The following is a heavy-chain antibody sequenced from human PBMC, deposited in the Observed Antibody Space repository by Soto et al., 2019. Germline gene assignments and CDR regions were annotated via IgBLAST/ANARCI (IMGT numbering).Heavy chain of an antibody. D-gene: IGHD6-19*01. J-gene: IGHJ1*01. V-gene: IGHV3-53*01. CDR2: IHTDAVS. Sequence: EVQPVESGGGLIQPGGSLRLSCAASGFSVSGNDMTWVRQAPGKGLEWVSAIHTDAVSFYADSVRGRFTISRDDSKNTLYLQMNSLRAEDTAVYYCARGPSSGWYGEYFQNWGQGTLVTVSS. CDR1: GFSVSGND. CDR3: ARGPSSGWYGEYFQN.